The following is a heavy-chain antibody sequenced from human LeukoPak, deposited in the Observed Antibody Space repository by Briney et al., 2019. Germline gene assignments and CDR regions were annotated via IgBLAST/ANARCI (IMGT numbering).Heavy chain of an antibody. D-gene: IGHD3-10*01. V-gene: IGHV4-61*01. J-gene: IGHJ4*02. CDR3: ARTLYYSSGYYFDY. CDR1: GGSVSSGSYY. CDR2: IYTSGST. Sequence: KASETLSLTCTVSGGSVSSGSYYWSWIRQPPGKGLEWIGRIYTSGSTNYNPSLKSRVTMSVDTSKNQFSLKLSSVTAADTAVYYCARTLYYSSGYYFDYWGQGTLVTVSS.